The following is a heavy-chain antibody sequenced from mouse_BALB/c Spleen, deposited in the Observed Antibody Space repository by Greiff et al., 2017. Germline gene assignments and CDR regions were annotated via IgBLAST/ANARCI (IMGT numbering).Heavy chain of an antibody. D-gene: IGHD1-1*01. V-gene: IGHV1S34*01. CDR2: ISCYNGAT. CDR1: GYSFTGYY. CDR3: AREDGSSRSYAMDY. J-gene: IGHJ4*01. Sequence: LVKTGASVKISCKASGYSFTGYYMHWVKQSHGKSLEWIGYISCYNGATSYNQKFKGKATFTVDTSSSTAYMQFNSLTSEDSAVYYCAREDGSSRSYAMDYWGQGTSVTVSS.